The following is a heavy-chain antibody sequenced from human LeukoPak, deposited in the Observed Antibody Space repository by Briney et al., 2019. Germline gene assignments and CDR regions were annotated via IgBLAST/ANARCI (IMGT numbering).Heavy chain of an antibody. V-gene: IGHV3-7*01. CDR2: IKQDGSDK. J-gene: IGHJ5*01. CDR3: ARSHYYGSGSYGFWFDS. CDR1: GFSSSGYW. D-gene: IGHD3-10*01. Sequence: GGSLRLSCAASGFSSSGYWMSWVRQAAGKGLELVANIKQDGSDKYYVDSVMGRFTISRDNAKNSLYLQMSSLRAEDTAVYYCARSHYYGSGSYGFWFDSWGQGTLVTVSS.